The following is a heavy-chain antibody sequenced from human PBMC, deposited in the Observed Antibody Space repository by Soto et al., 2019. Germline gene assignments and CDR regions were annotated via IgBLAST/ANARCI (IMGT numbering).Heavy chain of an antibody. J-gene: IGHJ2*01. CDR1: GISFSDYY. CDR3: ARNGAMMAAHWYFDL. CDR2: ITESGNTR. D-gene: IGHD2-15*01. Sequence: QVQLVESGGGLVKTGGSLRLSCAASGISFSDYYMSWIRQAPGKGLEWVSYITESGNTRYYADSVKGRFTVSRDNAKNSLDLQMNSLRAEDTAVYYCARNGAMMAAHWYFDLGGRGTLVTVSS. V-gene: IGHV3-11*01.